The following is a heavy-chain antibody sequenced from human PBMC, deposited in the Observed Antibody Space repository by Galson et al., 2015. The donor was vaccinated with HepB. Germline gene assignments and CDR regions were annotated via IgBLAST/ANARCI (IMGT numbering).Heavy chain of an antibody. D-gene: IGHD1-26*01. Sequence: SCKASGYTFSTYNIMWLRQAPGQGLECVGWISGYSGDTKYAQTFQGRVTMTTGTSTSTAYMDLTRLTSDDTAVYYCARVGMSSYFLDHWGQGTLVTVSS. CDR2: ISGYSGDT. J-gene: IGHJ4*02. CDR3: ARVGMSSYFLDH. V-gene: IGHV1-18*01. CDR1: GYTFSTYN.